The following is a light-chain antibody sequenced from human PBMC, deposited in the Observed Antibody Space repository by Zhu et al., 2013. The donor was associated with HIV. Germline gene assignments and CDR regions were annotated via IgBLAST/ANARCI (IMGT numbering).Light chain of an antibody. CDR2: GSS. Sequence: EIVLTQSPATLSLSPGERATLSCRASQSVGANLAWYQQKPGQPPRLLIYGSSTRATGIPARFSGSGSETEFTLTISSLQSVDSAIYYCQQYNTWPRGTFGQGTNVEIK. V-gene: IGKV3-15*01. CDR1: QSVGAN. CDR3: QQYNTWPRGT. J-gene: IGKJ1*01.